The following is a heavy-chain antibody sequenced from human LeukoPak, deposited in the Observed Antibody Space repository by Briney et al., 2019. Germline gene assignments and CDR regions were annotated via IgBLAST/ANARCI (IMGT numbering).Heavy chain of an antibody. D-gene: IGHD5-24*01. J-gene: IGHJ3*01. CDR2: IYNSATT. CDR1: GDSIRSHY. V-gene: IGHV4-59*11. CDR3: ARGGEGYNDDAFEV. Sequence: SETLSLTCTVSGDSIRSHYCAWIRQPPGMGLEWLGHIYNSATTDYNPSFKSRVNISLDTSKKQFSLKMTSVTPLDSAVYYCARGGEGYNDDAFEVWGLGTAVTVSS.